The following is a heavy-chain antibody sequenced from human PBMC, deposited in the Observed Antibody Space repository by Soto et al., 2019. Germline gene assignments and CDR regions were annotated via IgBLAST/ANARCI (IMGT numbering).Heavy chain of an antibody. CDR1: GFSFSTYN. CDR3: ARDRCFDGTCYSASDS. D-gene: IGHD1-1*01. J-gene: IGHJ5*01. Sequence: GGSLRLSCAASGFSFSTYNMDWVRQAPGKAPEWIASISTTSFTIYYADSVKGRFTISRDNGRNSLYLEMNSLRDEDTAVYYCARDRCFDGTCYSASDSWGQGTLVTVSS. CDR2: ISTTSFTI. V-gene: IGHV3-48*02.